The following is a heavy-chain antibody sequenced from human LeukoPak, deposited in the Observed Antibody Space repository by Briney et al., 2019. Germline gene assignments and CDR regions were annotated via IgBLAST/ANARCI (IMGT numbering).Heavy chain of an antibody. D-gene: IGHD5-12*01. V-gene: IGHV3-23*01. CDR1: GFTFSSYA. Sequence: GGSLRLSCAASGFTFSSYAMSWVRQAPGKGLEWVSAISGSGGSTYYADSVKGRFTISGDNSKNTLYLQMNSLRAEDTAVYYCAKKPSSFSGYDCDFDYWGQGTLVTVSS. CDR2: ISGSGGST. CDR3: AKKPSSFSGYDCDFDY. J-gene: IGHJ4*02.